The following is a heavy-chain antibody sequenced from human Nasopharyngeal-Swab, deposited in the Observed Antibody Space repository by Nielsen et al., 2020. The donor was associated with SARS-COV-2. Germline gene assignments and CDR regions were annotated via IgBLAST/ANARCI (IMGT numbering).Heavy chain of an antibody. D-gene: IGHD1-26*01. CDR2: FYYSGST. V-gene: IGHV4-59*01. J-gene: IGHJ4*02. Sequence: SETLSLTCTVSGDSITNYYWSWIRQPPGKELEWIGNFYYSGSTNYSPSLKSRVTISADTSKNQFSLKLTTVTAADTAVYYCVRWSTISRFFDFWGQGTQVTVSS. CDR1: GDSITNYY. CDR3: VRWSTISRFFDF.